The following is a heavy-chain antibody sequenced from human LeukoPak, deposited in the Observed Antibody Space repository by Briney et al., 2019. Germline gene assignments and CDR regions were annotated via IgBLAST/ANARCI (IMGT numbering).Heavy chain of an antibody. Sequence: PSETLSLTCTVSGASISSSPYYWGWIRQPPGKGLEWIGSIDNSGTTHYNPSLKSRVIITVDISKNQFSLELNSVTAADTAVYYCAMLYRDGSDYYYYMDVWGKGTTVTVS. V-gene: IGHV4-39*01. CDR3: AMLYRDGSDYYYYMDV. CDR1: GASISSSPYY. CDR2: IDNSGTT. D-gene: IGHD2-2*02. J-gene: IGHJ6*03.